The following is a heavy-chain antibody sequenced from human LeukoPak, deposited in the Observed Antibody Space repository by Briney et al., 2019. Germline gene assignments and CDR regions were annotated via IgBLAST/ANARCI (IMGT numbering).Heavy chain of an antibody. V-gene: IGHV1-18*01. CDR2: ISAYNGNT. Sequence: GASVKVSCKASGYTFTSYGISWVRQAPGQGLEWMGWISAYNGNTNYAQKLQGRVTMTTDTSTSTAYMELRSLRSDDTAVYYCARVGEGYSGSYVFWYWGQGTLVTVSS. D-gene: IGHD1-26*01. CDR1: GYTFTSYG. CDR3: ARVGEGYSGSYVFWY. J-gene: IGHJ4*02.